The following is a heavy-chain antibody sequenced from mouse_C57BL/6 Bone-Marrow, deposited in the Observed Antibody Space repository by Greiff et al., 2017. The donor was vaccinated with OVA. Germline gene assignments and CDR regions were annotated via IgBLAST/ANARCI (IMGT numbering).Heavy chain of an antibody. CDR2: ILPGSGST. D-gene: IGHD2-1*01. CDR3: ARPGVIYDGKGAMDY. J-gene: IGHJ4*01. Sequence: QVQLKQSGAELMKPGASVKISCKATGYTFSSYWIEWVKQRPGHGLEWIGEILPGSGSTNYNEKFKGKATFTADTSSNTAYMQLSSLTSEDSAVYYCARPGVIYDGKGAMDYWGQGTSVTVSS. CDR1: GYTFSSYW. V-gene: IGHV1-9*01.